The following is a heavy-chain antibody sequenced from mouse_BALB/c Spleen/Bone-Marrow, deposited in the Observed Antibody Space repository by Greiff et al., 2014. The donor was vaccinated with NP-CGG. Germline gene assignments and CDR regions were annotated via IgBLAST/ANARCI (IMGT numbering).Heavy chain of an antibody. D-gene: IGHD1-1*01. V-gene: IGHV14-3*02. CDR1: CFNIKETY. CDR3: ALYYYGSSGFAY. Sequence: VQLQQSGAELLKPGASVQLSCTASCFNIKETYMHWVKQRPEQGLGGIGRIDPANGNTKYDPKFQGKATITADTSSNTAYLQLSSLTSEDTAVYYCALYYYGSSGFAYWGQGTLVTVSA. CDR2: IDPANGNT. J-gene: IGHJ3*01.